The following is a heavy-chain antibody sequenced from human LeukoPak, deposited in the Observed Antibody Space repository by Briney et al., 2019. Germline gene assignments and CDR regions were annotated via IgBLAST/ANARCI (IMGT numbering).Heavy chain of an antibody. Sequence: GASVKVSCKASVPTFTGYAINWVRQAPGQGLEWMGGFIPIYGSPTYAQKFQGRVTFTTDESTYTAYMDLSNLRSDDTAVFFCAGFFYDSSGDAFDIWGQGTLVTVSS. D-gene: IGHD3-22*01. CDR2: FIPIYGSP. CDR1: VPTFTGYA. J-gene: IGHJ3*02. V-gene: IGHV1-69*05. CDR3: AGFFYDSSGDAFDI.